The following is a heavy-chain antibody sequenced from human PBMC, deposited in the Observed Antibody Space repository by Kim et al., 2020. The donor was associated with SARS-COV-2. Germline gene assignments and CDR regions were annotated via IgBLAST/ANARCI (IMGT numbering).Heavy chain of an antibody. CDR2: IIPILGIA. V-gene: IGHV1-69*04. CDR3: AKDKGAFDYYYYGMDV. Sequence: SVKVSCKASGGTFSSYAISWVRQAPGQGLEWMGRIIPILGIANYAQKFQGRVTITADKSTSTAYMELSSLRSEDTAVYYCAKDKGAFDYYYYGMDVWGQGTTVTVSS. CDR1: GGTFSSYA. D-gene: IGHD3-16*01. J-gene: IGHJ6*02.